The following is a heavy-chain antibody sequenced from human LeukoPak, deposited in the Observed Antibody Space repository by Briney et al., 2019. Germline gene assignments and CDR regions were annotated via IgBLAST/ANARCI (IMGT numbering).Heavy chain of an antibody. CDR2: IWYDGSNK. CDR1: GFTFNSYG. J-gene: IGHJ6*02. D-gene: IGHD6-13*01. V-gene: IGHV3-33*01. CDR3: ALTAAVFDYSYYYGMDV. Sequence: GGSLRLSCAASGFTFNSYGMHWVRQAPGKGLEWVAVIWYDGSNKYYADSVKGRFTISRDDSKTSLYLQMNSLRAEDTAVYYCALTAAVFDYSYYYGMDVWGQGTAVTVSS.